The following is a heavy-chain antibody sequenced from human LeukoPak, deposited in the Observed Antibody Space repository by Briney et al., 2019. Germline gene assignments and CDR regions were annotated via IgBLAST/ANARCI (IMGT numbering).Heavy chain of an antibody. D-gene: IGHD2-8*01. J-gene: IGHJ4*02. Sequence: GGSLRLSCAASGFTFRSYGMHWVRQAPGKGLEWVSVIYSGGSTYYADSVKGRFTISRDNAKNSLYLQMNSLRAEDTAVYYCARARQEWHFDYWGQGTLVTVSS. CDR1: GFTFRSYG. CDR3: ARARQEWHFDY. CDR2: IYSGGST. V-gene: IGHV3-NL1*01.